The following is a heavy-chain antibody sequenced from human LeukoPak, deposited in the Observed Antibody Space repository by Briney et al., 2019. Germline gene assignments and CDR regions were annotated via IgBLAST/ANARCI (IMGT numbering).Heavy chain of an antibody. CDR3: ARSSRDGYNPPFDY. D-gene: IGHD5-24*01. CDR1: GFTFSSYD. J-gene: IGHJ4*02. Sequence: GGSLRLSCAASGFTFSSYDMHWVRQATGKGLEWVSAIGTAGDTYYPGSVRGRFTISRENAKNSLYLQMNSLRAGDTAVYYCARSSRDGYNPPFDYWGQGTLVTVSS. V-gene: IGHV3-13*01. CDR2: IGTAGDT.